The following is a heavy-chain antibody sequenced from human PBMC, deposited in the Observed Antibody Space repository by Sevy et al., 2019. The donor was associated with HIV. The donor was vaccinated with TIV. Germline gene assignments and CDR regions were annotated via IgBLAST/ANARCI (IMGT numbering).Heavy chain of an antibody. CDR1: GLSVSRNY. CDR3: ASQLGSGTFDI. V-gene: IGHV3-53*01. D-gene: IGHD7-27*01. Sequence: GGSLRLSCAASGLSVSRNYLSWVRQAPGKGLEWVSAIYAGGSTYYADSVKGRFTVSRDKAKNTLYYQMNSLRVEDTAVYYCASQLGSGTFDIWGQGTMVTVSS. CDR2: IYAGGST. J-gene: IGHJ3*02.